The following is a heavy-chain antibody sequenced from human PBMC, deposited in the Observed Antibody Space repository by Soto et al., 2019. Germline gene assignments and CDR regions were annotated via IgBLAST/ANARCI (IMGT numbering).Heavy chain of an antibody. CDR3: ARTVGIVVVSYYYGMDV. V-gene: IGHV3-33*01. CDR1: GFTFSSYG. J-gene: IGHJ6*02. D-gene: IGHD3-22*01. CDR2: IWYDGSNK. Sequence: QVQLVESGGGVVQPGRSLRLSCAASGFTFSSYGMHWVRQAPGKGLEWVAVIWYDGSNKYYADSVKGRFTISRDNSKSTLYLQMNSLRAEDTAVYYCARTVGIVVVSYYYGMDVWGQGTTVTVSS.